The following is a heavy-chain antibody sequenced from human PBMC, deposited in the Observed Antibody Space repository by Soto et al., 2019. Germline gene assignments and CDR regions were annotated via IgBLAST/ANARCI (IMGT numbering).Heavy chain of an antibody. CDR3: ARHGLVVQAFVL. J-gene: IGHJ5*02. CDR2: INRDGSTT. CDR1: GCIFRPNG. Sequence: GRYLRHSYTASGCIFRPNGLHWVRQAPGKGLLWVARINRDGSTTTYADSVRGRFTISRDNAKGMVYLQLDSLRGDYTAVYYCARHGLVVQAFVLWGQRP. D-gene: IGHD2-2*01. V-gene: IGHV3-74*03.